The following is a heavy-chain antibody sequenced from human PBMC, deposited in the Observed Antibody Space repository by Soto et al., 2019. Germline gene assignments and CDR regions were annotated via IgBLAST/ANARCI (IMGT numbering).Heavy chain of an antibody. CDR1: GFTFSSYS. D-gene: IGHD6-19*01. CDR2: ISSSSSTI. Sequence: GGSLRLSCAASGFTFSSYSMNWVRQAPGKGLEWVSYISSSSSTIYYADSVKGRFTISRDNAKNSLYLQMNSLRDEDTAVYYCARDQQWLVPFDAFDICGQGTMVTVSS. J-gene: IGHJ3*02. V-gene: IGHV3-48*02. CDR3: ARDQQWLVPFDAFDI.